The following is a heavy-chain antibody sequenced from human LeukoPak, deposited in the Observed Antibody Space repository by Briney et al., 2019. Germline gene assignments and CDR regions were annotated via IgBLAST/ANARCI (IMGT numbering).Heavy chain of an antibody. V-gene: IGHV3-23*01. CDR3: TRGDFYVGAQDY. Sequence: GGSLRLSCAASGFTFSSYAMSWVRQAPGKGLEWVSAISGSGGSTYYADSVKGRFTISRDNSMNTLYLQMNSLGAGDTAVYYCTRGDFYVGAQDYWGQGTLVAVSS. CDR1: GFTFSSYA. J-gene: IGHJ4*02. D-gene: IGHD1-26*01. CDR2: ISGSGGST.